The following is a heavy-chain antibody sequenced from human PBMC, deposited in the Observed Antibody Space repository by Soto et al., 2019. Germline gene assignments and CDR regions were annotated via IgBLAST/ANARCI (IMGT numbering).Heavy chain of an antibody. J-gene: IGHJ3*02. D-gene: IGHD3-9*01. V-gene: IGHV3-48*02. CDR1: GFSFSNYA. CDR2: ISSRKYI. CDR3: VRDRDWAFDI. Sequence: GGSLRLSCSASGFSFSNYAMHWVRQAPGKGLEYVAAISSRKYIFYPDSVRGRFTISRDDARNSLYLQLNSLRDDDTAVYYCVRDRDWAFDIWGQGTMVTVSS.